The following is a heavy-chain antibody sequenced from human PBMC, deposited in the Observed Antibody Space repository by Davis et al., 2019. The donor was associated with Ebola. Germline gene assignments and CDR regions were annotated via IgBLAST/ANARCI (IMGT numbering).Heavy chain of an antibody. V-gene: IGHV4-59*11. CDR2: IYYSGST. CDR3: ARGAGSFDY. CDR1: GGSISSHY. D-gene: IGHD3-10*01. J-gene: IGHJ4*02. Sequence: ESLKISCTVSGGSISSHYWSWIRQPPGKGLEWIGYIYYSGSTNYNPSLKSRVTISVDTSKNQFSLKLSSVTAVDTAVYYCARGAGSFDYWGQGTLVTVSS.